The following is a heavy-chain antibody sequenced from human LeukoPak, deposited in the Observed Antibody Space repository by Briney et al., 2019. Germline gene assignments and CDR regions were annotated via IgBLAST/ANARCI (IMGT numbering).Heavy chain of an antibody. J-gene: IGHJ3*02. CDR1: GFTFSNYG. D-gene: IGHD1-26*01. CDR3: AKKTIVGATVDAFDI. V-gene: IGHV3-30*02. Sequence: QPGGSLGLSCSACGFTFSNYGMHWVRQAPGKGLEWVASIRYDGFNKYYADSLKGRFTISRDNSKNTLYLQMNSLRAEDTAVYYCAKKTIVGATVDAFDIWGQGTMVIVSS. CDR2: IRYDGFNK.